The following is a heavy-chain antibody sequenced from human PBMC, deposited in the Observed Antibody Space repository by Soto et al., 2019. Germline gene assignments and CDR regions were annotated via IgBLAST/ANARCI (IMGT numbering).Heavy chain of an antibody. J-gene: IGHJ4*02. Sequence: QVQLVESGVGVVQPGSSLRLSCAASGFPFSSYGMHWVRQAPGKGLDWVAVIWYDGSNKDYAESVKGRFTISRDNSKNTLYLQMNSLRADDTAVYYCASSINWGQGTLVTVSS. CDR3: ASSIN. CDR1: GFPFSSYG. V-gene: IGHV3-33*01. CDR2: IWYDGSNK.